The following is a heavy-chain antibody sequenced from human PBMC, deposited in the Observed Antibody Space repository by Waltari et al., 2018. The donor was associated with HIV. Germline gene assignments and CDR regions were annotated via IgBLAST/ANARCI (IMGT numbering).Heavy chain of an antibody. Sequence: QITLKESGPTLVKPTQTLTLTCTFSGFSLSTTGVAVGWIRQPPGKALEWLSVIYWNDGRRYSPSLRNRLIITKDTSKNQVVLTMTDMDPVDTATYFCAHIHGYYYNAEVGAFDTWGQGTMVTVSS. CDR1: GFSLSTTGVA. CDR2: IYWNDGR. J-gene: IGHJ3*02. D-gene: IGHD1-26*01. CDR3: AHIHGYYYNAEVGAFDT. V-gene: IGHV2-5*01.